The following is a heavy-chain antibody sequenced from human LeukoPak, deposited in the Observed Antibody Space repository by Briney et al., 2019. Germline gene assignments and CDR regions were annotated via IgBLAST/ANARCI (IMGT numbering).Heavy chain of an antibody. D-gene: IGHD6-13*01. CDR2: VNNDGSTT. V-gene: IGHV3-74*01. CDR1: GCTFSSYW. J-gene: IGHJ4*02. CDR3: LAAAGTIG. Sequence: GGSLRLSCAASGCTFSSYWMHWVRQAPGKGLVWVSRVNNDGSTTNYADSVKGRFTISRDNTKNTLYLQMNSLRAEDTAVYFCLAAAGTIGWGQGTLVTVSS.